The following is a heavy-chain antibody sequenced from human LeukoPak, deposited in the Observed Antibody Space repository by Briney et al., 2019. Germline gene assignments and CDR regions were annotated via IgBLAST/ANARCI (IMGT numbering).Heavy chain of an antibody. D-gene: IGHD3-10*01. CDR2: ISSSGSTI. CDR1: GFIFSDYY. Sequence: KSGGSLRLSCAASGFIFSDYYMSWIRQAPGKGLEWVSYISSSGSTIFYADSVKGRFTISRVNAKNSLYLQMNSLRAEDTAVYYCARDTPPQYGSGSYCDYWGQGTLVTVSS. V-gene: IGHV3-11*01. CDR3: ARDTPPQYGSGSYCDY. J-gene: IGHJ4*02.